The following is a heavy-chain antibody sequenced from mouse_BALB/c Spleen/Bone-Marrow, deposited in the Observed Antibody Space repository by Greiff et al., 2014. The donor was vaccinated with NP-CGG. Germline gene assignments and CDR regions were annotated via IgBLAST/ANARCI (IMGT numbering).Heavy chain of an antibody. CDR2: IWSGGST. CDR3: ARNDYGNPHYAMDY. Sequence: QVYVKQSGPGLVQPSQSLFITCTVSGFSVISYGVHWVRQPPGKGLEWLGVIWSGGSTDYNAAFISRLSISKDNSKSQVFFKMNSLQADDTAIYYCARNDYGNPHYAMDYWGQGTSVTVSS. D-gene: IGHD2-1*01. V-gene: IGHV2-4*02. J-gene: IGHJ4*01. CDR1: GFSVISYG.